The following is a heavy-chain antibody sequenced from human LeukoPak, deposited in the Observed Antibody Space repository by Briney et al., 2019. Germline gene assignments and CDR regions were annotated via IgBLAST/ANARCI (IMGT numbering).Heavy chain of an antibody. CDR1: GGSISSYY. Sequence: SETLSLTCTVSGGSISSYYWSWIRQPAGKGLEWIGRIYTSRSTNYNPSLKSRVTMSVDTSKNQFSLKLSSVTAADTAVYYCARTYYYDSSGPSGYYFDYWGQGTLVTVSS. D-gene: IGHD3-22*01. J-gene: IGHJ4*02. V-gene: IGHV4-4*07. CDR2: IYTSRST. CDR3: ARTYYYDSSGPSGYYFDY.